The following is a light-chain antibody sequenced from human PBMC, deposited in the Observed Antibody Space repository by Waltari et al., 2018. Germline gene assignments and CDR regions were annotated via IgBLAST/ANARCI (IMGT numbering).Light chain of an antibody. CDR2: SNN. CDR3: AAWDDSLNGWV. CDR1: SSNIGSNT. J-gene: IGLJ3*02. Sequence: QSVLTQPPSASGTPGQRVTISCSGSSSNIGSNTVNWYQQLPGTAPKLLIDSNNQRPSGVPDRCSGSKSGTSASLAISGLQSEDEADYYCAAWDDSLNGWVFGGGTKLTVL. V-gene: IGLV1-44*01.